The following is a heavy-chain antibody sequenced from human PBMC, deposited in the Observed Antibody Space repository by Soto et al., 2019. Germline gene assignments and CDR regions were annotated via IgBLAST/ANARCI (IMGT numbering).Heavy chain of an antibody. CDR2: ISAYNGNT. CDR3: AREGPRYYYSGMDV. Sequence: GASVKVSCKASGYTFTSYGISWVRQAPGQGLEWMGWISAYNGNTNYAQKLQGRVTMTSDTATSTVYMELSSLRSDDTAVYYCAREGPRYYYSGMDVWGLGTTVTVSS. V-gene: IGHV1-18*01. CDR1: GYTFTSYG. J-gene: IGHJ6*02.